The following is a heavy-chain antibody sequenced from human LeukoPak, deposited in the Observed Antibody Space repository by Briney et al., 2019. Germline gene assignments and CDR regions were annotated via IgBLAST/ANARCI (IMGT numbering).Heavy chain of an antibody. CDR2: INHSGST. V-gene: IGHV4-34*01. D-gene: IGHD2-2*01. CDR3: ARGFYCSSTSCYPPFDP. CDR1: GGSFSGYY. J-gene: IGHJ5*02. Sequence: PSETLSLTCAVYGGSFSGYYWSWIRQPPGKGLEWIGEINHSGSTNYNPSLKSRVTISVDTSKNQFSLKLSSVTAADTAVYYCARGFYCSSTSCYPPFDPWGQGTLVTVSS.